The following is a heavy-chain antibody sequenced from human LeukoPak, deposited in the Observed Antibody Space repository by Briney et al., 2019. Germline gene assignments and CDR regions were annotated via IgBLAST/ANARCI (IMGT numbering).Heavy chain of an antibody. CDR1: GGSISSYY. V-gene: IGHV4-59*01. D-gene: IGHD4-17*01. J-gene: IGHJ4*02. CDR2: IFYSGST. CDR3: ATPTVPTGVDYFDY. Sequence: SETLSLTCTVSGGSISSYYWSWIRQPPGKGLEWIGYIFYSGSTNYNPSLKSRVTISVDTSKSQFSLKLSSVTAADTAVYYCATPTVPTGVDYFDYWGQGTLVTVSS.